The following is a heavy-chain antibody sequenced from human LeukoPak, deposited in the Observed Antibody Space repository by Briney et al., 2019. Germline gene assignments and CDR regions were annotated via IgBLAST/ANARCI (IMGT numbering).Heavy chain of an antibody. Sequence: ASVKVSCKASGYTFTSYDINWVRQATGQGPEWMGWMNPNSGNTGYAQKFHGRVTMTRNTSISTAYMELSSLRSEDTAVYYCARGGGLYYYYYMDVWGKGTTVTVSS. V-gene: IGHV1-8*01. CDR3: ARGGGLYYYYYMDV. CDR1: GYTFTSYD. J-gene: IGHJ6*03. CDR2: MNPNSGNT. D-gene: IGHD3-10*01.